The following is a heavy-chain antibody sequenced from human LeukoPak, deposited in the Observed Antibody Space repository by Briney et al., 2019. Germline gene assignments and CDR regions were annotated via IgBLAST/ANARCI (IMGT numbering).Heavy chain of an antibody. J-gene: IGHJ4*02. CDR3: ARRSRNYYDSSGYLGRYYFDY. V-gene: IGHV1-69*05. CDR2: IIPIFGTA. Sequence: SVKVSCKASGGTFSSYAISWVRQAPGQGLEWMGGIIPIFGTANYAQKFQGRVTITTDESTSTAYMELSSLRSEDTAVYYCARRSRNYYDSSGYLGRYYFDYWGQGTLVTVSS. CDR1: GGTFSSYA. D-gene: IGHD3-22*01.